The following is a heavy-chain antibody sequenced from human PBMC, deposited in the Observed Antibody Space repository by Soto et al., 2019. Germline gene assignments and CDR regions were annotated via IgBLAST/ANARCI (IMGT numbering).Heavy chain of an antibody. CDR1: GGTFSSYA. J-gene: IGHJ6*02. V-gene: IGHV1-69*01. Sequence: QVQLVQSEAEVKKPGSSVKVSCKASGGTFSSYAISWVRQAPGQGLEWMGGIIPIFGTANYAQKFQGRVTITADESTSTAYRELSSLRSEDTAVYYCARDRGVPAGYYYYCDMDVWGQGTTVTVSS. D-gene: IGHD2-2*01. CDR3: ARDRGVPAGYYYYCDMDV. CDR2: IIPIFGTA.